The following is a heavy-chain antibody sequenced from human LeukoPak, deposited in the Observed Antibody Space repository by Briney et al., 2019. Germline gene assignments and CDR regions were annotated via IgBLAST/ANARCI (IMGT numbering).Heavy chain of an antibody. CDR1: GFTFSSYA. CDR2: ISYDGSNK. D-gene: IGHD4-17*01. J-gene: IGHJ4*02. Sequence: PGRSLRLSCAASGFTFSSYAMHWVRQAPGKGLEWVAVISYDGSNKYYADSVKGRFTISRDNSKNTLYLQMNSLRAEDTAVYYCARGRYGDYALDYWGQGTLVTVSS. V-gene: IGHV3-30*04. CDR3: ARGRYGDYALDY.